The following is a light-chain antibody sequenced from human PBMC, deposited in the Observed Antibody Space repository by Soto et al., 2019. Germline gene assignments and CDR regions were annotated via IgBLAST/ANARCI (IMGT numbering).Light chain of an antibody. V-gene: IGKV3-11*01. CDR2: DAS. J-gene: IGKJ1*01. CDR3: QQRSNWPVT. CDR1: QSVRRY. Sequence: EIVLTQSQATLSLSPGERATLSCRASQSVRRYLAWYQQKPGQTPRLLIYDASNRATDIPARFSGSGSGTDFTLTISSLEPEDFAVYYCQQRSNWPVTFGQGTRVEIK.